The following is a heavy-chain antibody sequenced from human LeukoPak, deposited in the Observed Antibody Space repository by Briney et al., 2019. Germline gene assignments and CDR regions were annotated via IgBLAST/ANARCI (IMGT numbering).Heavy chain of an antibody. D-gene: IGHD2-15*01. CDR2: ISGSGGST. CDR1: GFTFSSYA. V-gene: IGHV3-23*01. CDR3: AKDPRVGYCSGGSCYSDPVDY. Sequence: GRSLRLPCAASGFTFSSYAISWGRQAPGKGLEWVSAISGSGGSTYYADSVKGRFTISRDNSKNTPYLQMNSLRAEDTAVYYCAKDPRVGYCSGGSCYSDPVDYWGQGTLVTVSS. J-gene: IGHJ4*02.